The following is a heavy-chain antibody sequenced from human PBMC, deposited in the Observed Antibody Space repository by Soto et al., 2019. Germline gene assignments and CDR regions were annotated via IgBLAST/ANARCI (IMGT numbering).Heavy chain of an antibody. CDR1: GGTFSSYA. V-gene: IGHV1-69*13. J-gene: IGHJ6*02. D-gene: IGHD4-17*01. Sequence: SVKVSCKASGGTFSSYAISWVRQAPGQGLEWMGGIIPIFGTANYAQKFQGRVTITADESTSTAYMELSSLRSEDTAVYYCARTRTTVVTRIYYYYGRDVRGQGATVTVPS. CDR2: IIPIFGTA. CDR3: ARTRTTVVTRIYYYYGRDV.